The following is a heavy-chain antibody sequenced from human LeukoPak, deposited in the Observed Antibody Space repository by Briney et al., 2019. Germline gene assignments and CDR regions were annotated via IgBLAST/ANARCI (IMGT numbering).Heavy chain of an antibody. CDR3: ARGRGNEYGDYDY. J-gene: IGHJ4*02. CDR1: GESLSGYS. D-gene: IGHD4-17*01. CDR2: VDHSGST. Sequence: SETLSLTCAVYGESLSGYSCSWIRQPPGKGLEWIGEVDHSGSTNYNPSLKSRVTVSVETSKNQFSLNLNSVTAADTAVYYCARGRGNEYGDYDYWGQGTLVTVYS. V-gene: IGHV4-34*01.